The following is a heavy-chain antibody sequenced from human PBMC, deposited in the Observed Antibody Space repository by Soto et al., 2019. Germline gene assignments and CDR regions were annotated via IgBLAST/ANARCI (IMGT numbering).Heavy chain of an antibody. D-gene: IGHD1-26*01. CDR2: IYYSGST. V-gene: IGHV4-39*01. CDR3: ARQRMGYVHRSPGAAY. Sequence: SETLSLTCTVSGGSISSSSYYWGWIRQPPGKGLEWIGSIYYSGSTYYNPSLKSRVTISVDTSKNQFSLKLSSVTAADTAVYYCARQRMGYVHRSPGAAYWGQGTLVTVSS. J-gene: IGHJ4*02. CDR1: GGSISSSSYY.